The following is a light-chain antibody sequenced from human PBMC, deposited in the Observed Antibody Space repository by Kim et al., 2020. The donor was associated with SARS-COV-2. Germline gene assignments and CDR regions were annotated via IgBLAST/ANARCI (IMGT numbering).Light chain of an antibody. J-gene: IGLJ3*02. CDR1: SSDVDAYNY. Sequence: QSITISCTGTSSDVDAYNYVSGYQQHPGKAPKLMIYEVTKRPSGVSYRFSGSKSGNTASLTISGLQAEDEADYYCSSYTSSSGLMVFGGGTQLTVL. CDR3: SSYTSSSGLMV. CDR2: EVT. V-gene: IGLV2-14*01.